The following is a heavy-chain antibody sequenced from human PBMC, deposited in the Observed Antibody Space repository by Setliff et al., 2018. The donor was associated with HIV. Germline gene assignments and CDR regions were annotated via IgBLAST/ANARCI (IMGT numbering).Heavy chain of an antibody. CDR1: GGSISSRSYY. Sequence: SETLSLTCSVSGGSISSRSYYWSWIRQPAGKGLEWIGHIHTSRDTDYSPSLNSRVTISIDTSKKQFSLKLSSVTAADTAMYYCARRESYYDILTGPAFDAFDIWGQGTMVTVSS. D-gene: IGHD3-9*01. J-gene: IGHJ3*02. CDR3: ARRESYYDILTGPAFDAFDI. CDR2: IHTSRDT. V-gene: IGHV4-61*09.